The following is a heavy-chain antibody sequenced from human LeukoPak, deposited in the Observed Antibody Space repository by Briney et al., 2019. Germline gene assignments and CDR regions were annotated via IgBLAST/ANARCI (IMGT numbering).Heavy chain of an antibody. CDR1: GFTVSSNY. V-gene: IGHV3-53*01. CDR2: IYSGGSA. Sequence: GGSLRLSCAASGFTVSSNYMSWVRQAPGKGLEWVSVIYSGGSAYYAESVKGRFTISRDNSKNTLYLQMNSLRAEDTAVYYCATEALYYYDSSGYTFDYWGQGTLVTVSS. D-gene: IGHD3-22*01. CDR3: ATEALYYYDSSGYTFDY. J-gene: IGHJ4*02.